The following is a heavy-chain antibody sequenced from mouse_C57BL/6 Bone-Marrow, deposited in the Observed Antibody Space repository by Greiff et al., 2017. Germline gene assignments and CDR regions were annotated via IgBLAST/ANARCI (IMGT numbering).Heavy chain of an antibody. D-gene: IGHD2-5*01. V-gene: IGHV5-6*01. J-gene: IGHJ4*01. CDR1: GFTFSSYG. Sequence: EVQLVESGGDLVKPGGSLKLSCAASGFTFSSYGMSWVRQTPDKRLEWVATISSGGSYTYYPDSVKGRFTISRDNAKNTLYLQMSSLKSEDTAMYYCARPLYSNGRYYAMDYWGQGTSVTVSS. CDR2: ISSGGSYT. CDR3: ARPLYSNGRYYAMDY.